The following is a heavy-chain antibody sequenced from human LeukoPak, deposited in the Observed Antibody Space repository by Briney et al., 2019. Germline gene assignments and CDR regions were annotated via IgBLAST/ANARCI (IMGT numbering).Heavy chain of an antibody. CDR3: AKEYQLRGMDV. Sequence: PGGSLRLPCAASGFTFSSYWMSWVRQAPGKGLGWVANINQDGSEKYYVDSVKGRFTISRDNAKNSVYLQMNSLRVEDTAVYYCAKEYQLRGMDVWGQGTTVTVSS. J-gene: IGHJ6*02. CDR1: GFTFSSYW. V-gene: IGHV3-7*03. CDR2: INQDGSEK. D-gene: IGHD2-2*01.